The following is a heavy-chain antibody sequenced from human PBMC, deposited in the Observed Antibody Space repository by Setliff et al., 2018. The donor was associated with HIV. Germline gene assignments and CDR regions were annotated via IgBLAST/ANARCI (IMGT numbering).Heavy chain of an antibody. V-gene: IGHV1-69*06. D-gene: IGHD3-22*01. Sequence: SVKVSCKASGGTFSSYAISWVRQAPGQGLAWMGGIIPIFGTANYAQRFQGQVTISADKSISTAYLQWTSLKASDTAMYYCATIITPDYWGQGTQVTVSS. CDR3: ATIITPDY. CDR2: IIPIFGTA. J-gene: IGHJ4*02. CDR1: GGTFSSYA.